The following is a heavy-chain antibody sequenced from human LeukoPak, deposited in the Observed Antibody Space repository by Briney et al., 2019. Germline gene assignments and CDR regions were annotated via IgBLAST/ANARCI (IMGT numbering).Heavy chain of an antibody. D-gene: IGHD3-10*01. V-gene: IGHV5-51*01. CDR2: IYPGDSDT. CDR3: ARSVLWFGEPNQNWFDP. CDR1: GYSFTSYW. Sequence: GESLQISCKGSGYSFTSYWIGWVRQMPGKGLEWMGIIYPGDSDTRYSPSFQGQVTISADKSISTAYLQWSSLKASDTAMYYCARSVLWFGEPNQNWFDPWGQGTLVTVSS. J-gene: IGHJ5*02.